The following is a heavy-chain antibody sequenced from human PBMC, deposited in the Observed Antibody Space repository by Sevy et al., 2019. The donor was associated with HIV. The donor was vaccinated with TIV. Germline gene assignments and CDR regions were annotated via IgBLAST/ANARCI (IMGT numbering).Heavy chain of an antibody. Sequence: SQTLSLTCSVSGGSISSYYWSWIRQPPGKGLEWIGYIYYSGSTNYNPSLKSRVTISVDTSKNQFSLKLSSVTAADTAVYYCARESRGGDSTSRYYYYYGMDVWGQGTTVTVSS. D-gene: IGHD2-2*01. CDR2: IYYSGST. CDR3: ARESRGGDSTSRYYYYYGMDV. CDR1: GGSISSYY. V-gene: IGHV4-59*13. J-gene: IGHJ6*02.